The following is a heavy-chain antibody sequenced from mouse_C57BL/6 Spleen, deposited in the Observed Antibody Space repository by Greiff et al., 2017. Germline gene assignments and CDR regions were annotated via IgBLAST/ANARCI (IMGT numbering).Heavy chain of an antibody. CDR3: ARSIYYDYDGGYFDY. J-gene: IGHJ2*01. V-gene: IGHV1-53*01. D-gene: IGHD2-4*01. Sequence: QVQLQQPGTELVKPGASVKLSCKASGYTFTSYWMHWVKQRPGQGLEWIGNINPSNGGTNYNEKFKGKATLTADKSSSTAYMELRSLTSEDSAVYFCARSIYYDYDGGYFDYWGQGTTLTVSS. CDR1: GYTFTSYW. CDR2: INPSNGGT.